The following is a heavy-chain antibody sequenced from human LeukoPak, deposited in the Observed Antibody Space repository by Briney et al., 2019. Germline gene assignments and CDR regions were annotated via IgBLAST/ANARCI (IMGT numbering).Heavy chain of an antibody. CDR3: ARETYYYASGSYSDYYAMDV. Sequence: SETLSLTCTVSGASISGFYWSWIRQPAGKGLEWIGRLYTSGSTNYNPSLKSRVTMSVDTSKSQFSLKLDSVTAADTVVYYCARETYYYASGSYSDYYAMDVWGQGTTVTVSS. CDR1: GASISGFY. CDR2: LYTSGST. J-gene: IGHJ6*02. D-gene: IGHD3-10*01. V-gene: IGHV4-4*07.